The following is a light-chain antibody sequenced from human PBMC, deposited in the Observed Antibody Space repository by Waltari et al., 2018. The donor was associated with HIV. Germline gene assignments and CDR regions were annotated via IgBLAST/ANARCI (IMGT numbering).Light chain of an antibody. J-gene: IGLJ3*02. CDR3: SSYAGSNNLV. Sequence: QSALTQPPSASGSPGQSVTISCTGTSSDVGGYNYVSWYQQHPGKAPKLMLYEVSKRPSGVPYRFSGSKAGNTASLTVSGLQAEEEADYYCSSYAGSNNLVFGGGTKLTV. CDR1: SSDVGGYNY. CDR2: EVS. V-gene: IGLV2-8*01.